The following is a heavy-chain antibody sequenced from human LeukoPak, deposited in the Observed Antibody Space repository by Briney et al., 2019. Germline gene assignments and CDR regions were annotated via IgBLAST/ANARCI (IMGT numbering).Heavy chain of an antibody. V-gene: IGHV4-34*01. D-gene: IGHD1-26*01. Sequence: GSLRLSCAASGFTFSSFAINWVRQAPGKGLEWIGEINHSGSTNCNPSLKNRVTMSVDTSKNQFSLRLSSVTAADTAVYYCARGGPFYESYYLHYFDYWGQGTLVTVSS. CDR3: ARGGPFYESYYLHYFDY. CDR1: GFTFSSFA. J-gene: IGHJ4*02. CDR2: INHSGST.